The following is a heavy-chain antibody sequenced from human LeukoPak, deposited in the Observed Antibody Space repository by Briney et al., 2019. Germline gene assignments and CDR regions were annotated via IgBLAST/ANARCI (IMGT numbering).Heavy chain of an antibody. CDR1: GFTFSSYA. J-gene: IGHJ4*02. V-gene: IGHV3-23*01. CDR3: AKRGAEVGATVAPGDY. Sequence: GGSLRLSCAASGFTFSSYAMSWVRQAPGKGLEWASAISGSGGSTYYADSVKGRFTISRDNSKNTLYLQMNSLRAEDTAVYYCAKRGAEVGATVAPGDYWGQGTLVTVSS. D-gene: IGHD1-26*01. CDR2: ISGSGGST.